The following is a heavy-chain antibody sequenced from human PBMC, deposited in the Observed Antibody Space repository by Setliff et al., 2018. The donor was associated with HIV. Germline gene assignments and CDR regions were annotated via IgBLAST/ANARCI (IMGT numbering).Heavy chain of an antibody. CDR2: ISSSGSSI. J-gene: IGHJ4*02. CDR3: VREWDTDMAHLDY. D-gene: IGHD5-18*01. CDR1: GFTFSSYE. V-gene: IGHV3-48*03. Sequence: PGGSLRLSCAASGFTFSSYEMNWVRQAPGKGLEWVSYISSSGSSIYYADSVKGRFTISRDNAKNSLYLQMTSLRAEDTAVYYCVREWDTDMAHLDYWGQGTMVTVSS.